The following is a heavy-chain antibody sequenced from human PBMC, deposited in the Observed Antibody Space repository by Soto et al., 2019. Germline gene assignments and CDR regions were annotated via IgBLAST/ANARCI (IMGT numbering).Heavy chain of an antibody. CDR3: ARGEGSPDGYFDY. V-gene: IGHV3-74*01. D-gene: IGHD1-26*01. CDR2: IKSDGSTT. CDR1: GFTFSSYW. Sequence: PGGSLRLSCAASGFTFSSYWMHWVRQAPGKGLVWVSRIKSDGSTTNYADSVKGRFTISRDNAKNTVYLQMNSLRAEDTAVYYCARGEGSPDGYFDYWGQGMLVTSPQ. J-gene: IGHJ4*02.